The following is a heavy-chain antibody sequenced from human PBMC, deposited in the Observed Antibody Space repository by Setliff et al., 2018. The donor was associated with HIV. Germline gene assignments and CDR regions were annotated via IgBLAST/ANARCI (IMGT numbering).Heavy chain of an antibody. J-gene: IGHJ4*02. CDR3: VRRDVSFLFGQFDS. CDR1: GYSINNIHY. Sequence: PSENLSLTCDVSGYSINNIHYWGWIRQPPGKGLECLGNIYDGGTTYHNPSLKGRVTISIDTSKAQFSLKLISVTAADTAVYYCVRRDVSFLFGQFDSWGQGILVTVSS. V-gene: IGHV4-38-2*01. D-gene: IGHD3-10*02. CDR2: IYDGGTT.